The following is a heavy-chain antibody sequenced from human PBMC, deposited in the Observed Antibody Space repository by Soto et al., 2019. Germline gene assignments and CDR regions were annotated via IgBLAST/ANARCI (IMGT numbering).Heavy chain of an antibody. D-gene: IGHD1-1*01. CDR3: ARDATTKAYGIDV. V-gene: IGHV4-30-2*01. CDR2: IYHSGST. J-gene: IGHJ6*02. CDR1: GGSSSSGGYS. Sequence: QLQLQESGSGLVYPSQTLSLTCAVSGGSSSSGGYSWSWIQQPPVHGLAWIGYIYHSGSTHYNPALKSLVTISVDRSKNQFSLKMSSVTAADTAVYYCARDATTKAYGIDVWGQGTTVTDS.